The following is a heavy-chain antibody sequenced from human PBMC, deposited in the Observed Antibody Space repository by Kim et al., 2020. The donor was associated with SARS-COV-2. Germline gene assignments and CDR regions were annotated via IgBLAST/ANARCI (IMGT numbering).Heavy chain of an antibody. CDR1: GYTFTSYD. Sequence: ASVKVSCKASGYTFTSYDINWVRQATGQGPEWMGWVYPYSGNSGYAQKFQGRLKMTTNTAINTAYMELSSLRSDDTAVYYCATGPSGWYDFWGQGTLVTVPS. CDR3: ATGPSGWYDF. J-gene: IGHJ4*02. CDR2: VYPYSGNS. D-gene: IGHD6-19*01. V-gene: IGHV1-8*01.